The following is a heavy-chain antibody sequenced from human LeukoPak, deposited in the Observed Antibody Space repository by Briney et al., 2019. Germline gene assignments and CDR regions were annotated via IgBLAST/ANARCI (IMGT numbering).Heavy chain of an antibody. CDR1: GFTFDDYV. J-gene: IGHJ4*02. D-gene: IGHD1-26*01. Sequence: GGSLRLSCAASGFTFDDYVMHWVRQAPGKGLEWVSGISWNSGSIGYADSVKGRFTISRDNAKNSLYLQMNSLRAEDTALYYCAKASGSYFFDYWGQGTLVTVSS. V-gene: IGHV3-9*01. CDR3: AKASGSYFFDY. CDR2: ISWNSGSI.